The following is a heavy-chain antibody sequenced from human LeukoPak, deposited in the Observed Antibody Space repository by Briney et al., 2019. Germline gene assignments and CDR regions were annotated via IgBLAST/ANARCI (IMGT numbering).Heavy chain of an antibody. CDR2: IYYTGST. CDR1: GGPISSFY. Sequence: SETLSLTCTVSGGPISSFYWSWLRQPPGKGLEWVGYIYYTGSTNYNSSLKSRVTISVDTSKNQFSLNLSSVTAADTAMYYCARAVLATKSEHWFDSWGQGTLVTVSS. CDR3: ARAVLATKSEHWFDS. J-gene: IGHJ5*01. V-gene: IGHV4-59*01. D-gene: IGHD2-8*01.